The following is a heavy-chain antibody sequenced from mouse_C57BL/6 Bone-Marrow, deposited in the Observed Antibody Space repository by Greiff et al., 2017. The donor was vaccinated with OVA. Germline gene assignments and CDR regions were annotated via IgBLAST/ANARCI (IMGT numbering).Heavy chain of an antibody. CDR1: GYTFTDYY. Sequence: VQLQQSGPELVKPGASVKISCKASGYTFTDYYLNWVKQSHGKSLEWIGDINPNNGGTSYNQKFKGKATLTVDKSSSTAYMELRSLTSEDSAVYYCAREYYGSRRYFDVWGTGTTVTVSS. V-gene: IGHV1-26*01. CDR3: AREYYGSRRYFDV. J-gene: IGHJ1*03. D-gene: IGHD1-1*01. CDR2: INPNNGGT.